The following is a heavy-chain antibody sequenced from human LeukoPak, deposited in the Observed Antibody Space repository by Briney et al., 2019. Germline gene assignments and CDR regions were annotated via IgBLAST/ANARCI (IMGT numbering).Heavy chain of an antibody. V-gene: IGHV3-21*01. J-gene: IGHJ3*02. CDR3: ASLITTDAFDI. CDR1: GFTFSSYS. Sequence: GGSLRLSCAASGFTFSSYSMNWVRQAPGKGLEWVSSISSSSSYIYYADSVKGRFTISRDNAKNSLYLQMNSLRAEDTAVYYCASLITTDAFDIWGQGTMVTVSS. D-gene: IGHD1-1*01. CDR2: ISSSSSYI.